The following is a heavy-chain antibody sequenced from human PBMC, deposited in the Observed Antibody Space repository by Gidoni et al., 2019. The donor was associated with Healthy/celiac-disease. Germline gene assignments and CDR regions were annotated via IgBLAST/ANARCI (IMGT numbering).Heavy chain of an antibody. D-gene: IGHD3-22*01. CDR1: GCTFRSYA. CDR3: AKGTLITMIVVVRFDAFDI. J-gene: IGHJ3*02. Sequence: EVQLLESGGGLVQPGGALRLSCAASGCTFRSYAMRWVRQAPGKGLELVSAISGSGGSTYYADYVKGRFTISRDNSKNTLYLQMNSLSAEDTAVYYCAKGTLITMIVVVRFDAFDIWGQGTMVTVSS. V-gene: IGHV3-23*01. CDR2: ISGSGGST.